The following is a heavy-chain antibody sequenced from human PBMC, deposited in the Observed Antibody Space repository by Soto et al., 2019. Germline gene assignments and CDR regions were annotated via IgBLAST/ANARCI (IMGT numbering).Heavy chain of an antibody. CDR2: IAPNRGGT. J-gene: IGHJ5*02. CDR3: ARDRRLRSGYPNWFDP. Sequence: ASVKVSCKASGYTFTDNSVHWVRQAPGRGLEWMGWIAPNRGGTNYAQKFQDRVTMTRDTSISTVYMELSRLTSDDTAVYYCARDRRLRSGYPNWFDPWGQGTLVTVSS. D-gene: IGHD3-22*01. CDR1: GYTFTDNS. V-gene: IGHV1-2*02.